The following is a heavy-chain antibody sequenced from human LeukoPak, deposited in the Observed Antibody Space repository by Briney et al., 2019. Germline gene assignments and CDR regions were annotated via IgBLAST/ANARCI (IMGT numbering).Heavy chain of an antibody. J-gene: IGHJ4*02. CDR1: GFTFSSYE. CDR2: ISSSGSTI. CDR3: ARVRSGYADY. D-gene: IGHD5-12*01. V-gene: IGHV3-48*03. Sequence: GGSLRLSCAASGFTFSSYEMNWVRQAPGKGLEWVSFISSSGSTIYYADSVKGRFTISRDNAKNSLYLQMNSLRAEDTAVYYCARVRSGYADYWGQGTLVTVSS.